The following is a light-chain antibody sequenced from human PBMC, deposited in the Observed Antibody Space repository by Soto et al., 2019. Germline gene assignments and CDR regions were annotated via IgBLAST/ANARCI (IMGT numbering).Light chain of an antibody. V-gene: IGLV1-51*01. CDR2: DDN. CDR3: GSWDSSLSAYV. Sequence: QSVLTQPPSASGTPGQRVTISCSGSISNIGRNSVNWFQQLPGTAPKLLIYDDNKRPSGIPDRFSGSKSGTSATLGITRFQTGDEADYYCGSWDSSLSAYVFGTGTKVTVL. CDR1: ISNIGRNS. J-gene: IGLJ1*01.